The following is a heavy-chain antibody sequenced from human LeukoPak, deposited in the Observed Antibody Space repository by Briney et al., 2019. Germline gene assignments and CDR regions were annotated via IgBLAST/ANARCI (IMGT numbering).Heavy chain of an antibody. CDR2: ISTSGTTT. CDR3: ARDAEYNWNYVPYFDY. CDR1: GFTFSSYS. D-gene: IGHD1-7*01. J-gene: IGHJ4*02. Sequence: GGSLRLSCTASGFTFSSYSMNWVRQAPGEGLEWLSFISTSGTTTYYADSVKGRFTISRDNSKNTLYLQMNSLRAEDTAVYYCARDAEYNWNYVPYFDYWGQGTLVTVSS. V-gene: IGHV3-48*01.